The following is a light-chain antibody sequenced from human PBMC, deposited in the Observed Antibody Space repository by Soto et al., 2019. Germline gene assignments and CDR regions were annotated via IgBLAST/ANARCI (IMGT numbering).Light chain of an antibody. V-gene: IGKV2-30*02. Sequence: DVVMTQSPLSLPVTLGQPASISCRSTQSLVHSDGNTHLNWFQQRPGQSPRRLICKVSNRDSGVPDRFSGSASGTDFTLKISRVEAEDVGVYYCMQGTHWPYTFGQGTKLESK. J-gene: IGKJ2*01. CDR1: QSLVHSDGNTH. CDR2: KVS. CDR3: MQGTHWPYT.